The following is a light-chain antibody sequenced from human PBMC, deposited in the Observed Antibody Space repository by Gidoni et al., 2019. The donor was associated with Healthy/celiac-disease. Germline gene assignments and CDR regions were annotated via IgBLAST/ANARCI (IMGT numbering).Light chain of an antibody. CDR2: DVS. CDR3: CSYAGSVWV. V-gene: IGLV2-11*01. CDR1: SSGVGGYNY. Sequence: QSALTQPRSVSGSPGQSVTISCTGTSSGVGGYNYVSWYQQRPGKAPKLMIYDVSKRPSGVPDRFSGSKSGNRASLTISGLQAEDEADYHCCSYAGSVWVFGGGTKLTVL. J-gene: IGLJ3*02.